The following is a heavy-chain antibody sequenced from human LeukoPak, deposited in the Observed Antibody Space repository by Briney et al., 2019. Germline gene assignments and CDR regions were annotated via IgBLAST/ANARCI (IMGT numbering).Heavy chain of an antibody. V-gene: IGHV3-7*01. CDR3: TQNLVAAAGDH. Sequence: GGSLRLSCAASGFTFSSFWMSWVRQAPGKGLEWVANIKPDGSVGYYVDSVRGRFIISRDNAGNSLYLQMNSLRVEDTAVYYCTQNLVAAAGDHWGQGTLLIVSS. CDR2: IKPDGSVG. D-gene: IGHD6-13*01. J-gene: IGHJ4*02. CDR1: GFTFSSFW.